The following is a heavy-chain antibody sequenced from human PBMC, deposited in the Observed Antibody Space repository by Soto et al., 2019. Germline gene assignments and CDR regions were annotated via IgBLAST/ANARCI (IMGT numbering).Heavy chain of an antibody. CDR3: SRAYCGGDCYRYFDY. V-gene: IGHV1-69*13. Sequence: SVKVSCKASGGTFSSYAISWVRQAPGQGLEWMGGIIPIFGTANYAQKFQGRVTITADESTSTAYMELSSLRSEDTAVYYCSRAYCGGDCYRYFDYWGQGTLVTVSS. J-gene: IGHJ4*02. CDR2: IIPIFGTA. D-gene: IGHD2-21*02. CDR1: GGTFSSYA.